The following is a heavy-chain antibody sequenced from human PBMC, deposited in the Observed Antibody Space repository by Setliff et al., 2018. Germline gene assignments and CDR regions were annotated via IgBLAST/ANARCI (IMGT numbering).Heavy chain of an antibody. CDR1: GYTFTSYA. J-gene: IGHJ3*02. D-gene: IGHD6-19*01. CDR2: INAGNGNT. Sequence: ASVKVSCKASGYTFTSYAMHWVRQAPGQRLEWTGWINAGNGNTKYSQKFQGRVTITRDTSASTAYMELSSLRSEDTAVYYCARLAEQWLVRDAFDIWGQGTMVTVSS. CDR3: ARLAEQWLVRDAFDI. V-gene: IGHV1-3*01.